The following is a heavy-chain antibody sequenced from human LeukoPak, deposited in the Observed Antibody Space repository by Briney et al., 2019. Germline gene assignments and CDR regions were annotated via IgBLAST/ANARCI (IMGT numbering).Heavy chain of an antibody. CDR3: ARGSHDILTGYPDGYFDL. Sequence: ASVKVSCKASGYTFTGYYMHWVRQAPGQGLEWMGIINPSGGSTSYAQKFQGRVTMTRDTSTSTVYMELSSLRSEDTAVYYCARGSHDILTGYPDGYFDLWGRGTLVTVS. V-gene: IGHV1-46*01. D-gene: IGHD3-9*01. CDR1: GYTFTGYY. J-gene: IGHJ2*01. CDR2: INPSGGST.